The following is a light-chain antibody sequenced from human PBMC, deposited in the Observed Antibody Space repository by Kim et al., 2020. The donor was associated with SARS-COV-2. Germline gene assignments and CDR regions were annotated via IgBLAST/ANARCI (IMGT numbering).Light chain of an antibody. Sequence: ALGQTARLTGVENNIGSKKVHGYQQRPGQAPILVIFRDRTRPSGIPDRFSGSNSGSTATLTISRAQAGDEADYYCLVWDSGTWVFGGGTQLTVL. CDR3: LVWDSGTWV. CDR1: NIGSKK. CDR2: RDR. V-gene: IGLV3-9*01. J-gene: IGLJ3*02.